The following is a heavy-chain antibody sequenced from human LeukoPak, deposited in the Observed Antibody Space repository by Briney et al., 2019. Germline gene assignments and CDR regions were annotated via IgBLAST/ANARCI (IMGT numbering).Heavy chain of an antibody. CDR3: ARGDQPAFYYYYMDV. CDR2: IYSGGST. D-gene: IGHD3-3*02. CDR1: GFTVSSNY. V-gene: IGHV3-66*01. J-gene: IGHJ6*03. Sequence: GGSLRLSCAASGFTVSSNYMSWVRQAPGKGLEWVSVIYSGGSTYYADSVKGRFTISRDNSKNTLYLQMNSLRAEDTAVYYCARGDQPAFYYYYMDVWGKGTTVTVSS.